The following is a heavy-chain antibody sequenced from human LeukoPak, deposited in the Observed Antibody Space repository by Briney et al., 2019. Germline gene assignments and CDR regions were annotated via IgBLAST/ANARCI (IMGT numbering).Heavy chain of an antibody. J-gene: IGHJ4*02. CDR1: AHTLTAFW. Sequence: GESLKISCKGSAHTLTAFWIGWVRQMPGKALEWMGIIYPGDSDTRYSPAFLGQVTISADKSTKTAYLHWNSLKASDTAMYYCASTSSSWFLGLCWGQGTLVTVSS. CDR3: ASTSSSWFLGLC. CDR2: IYPGDSDT. D-gene: IGHD6-13*01. V-gene: IGHV5-51*01.